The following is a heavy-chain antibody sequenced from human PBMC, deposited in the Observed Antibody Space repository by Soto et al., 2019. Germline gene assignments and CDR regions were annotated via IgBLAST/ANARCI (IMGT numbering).Heavy chain of an antibody. J-gene: IGHJ4*02. CDR3: ARRDISVAYALDY. CDR1: GYSLTTYW. D-gene: IGHD6-19*01. V-gene: IGHV5-51*01. Sequence: GEPMKIYCKSSGYSLTTYWIGRVRQMPGKGLEWMGVIYPADSDTRYSPSFRGQVTISVDKSSNTAYLQWSSLKASDSAMYYCARRDISVAYALDYWGQGTLVTVSS. CDR2: IYPADSDT.